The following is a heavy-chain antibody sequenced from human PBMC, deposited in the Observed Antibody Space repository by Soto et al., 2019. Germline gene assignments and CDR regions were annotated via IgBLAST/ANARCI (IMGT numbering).Heavy chain of an antibody. CDR2: IGAYNGNT. CDR3: ARGDHYDSRGYYPGDY. V-gene: IGHV1-18*01. D-gene: IGHD3-22*01. CDR1: GYTFNNYG. Sequence: QVQLVQSGTEVKKPGASVKVSCKTSGYTFNNYGLSWVRQAPGQGLEWMGWIGAYNGNTMFAQKFQGRVTMTTDTSTSTAYMELRSLRSDDTAVYYCARGDHYDSRGYYPGDYWGQGTLVTVSS. J-gene: IGHJ4*02.